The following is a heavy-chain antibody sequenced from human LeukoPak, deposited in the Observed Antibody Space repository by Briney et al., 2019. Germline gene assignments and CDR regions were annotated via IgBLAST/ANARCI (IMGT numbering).Heavy chain of an antibody. J-gene: IGHJ5*02. CDR1: GGSISSYY. CDR2: IYYSGST. Sequence: SETLSLTCTVSGGSISSYYWSWIRQPPGKGLEWIGYIYYSGSTNYNPSLKSRVTISVDTSKNQFSLKLSSVTAADTAVYYCARHGGLRLWFGELLYSGWFDPWGQGTLVTVSS. CDR3: ARHGGLRLWFGELLYSGWFDP. V-gene: IGHV4-59*08. D-gene: IGHD3-10*01.